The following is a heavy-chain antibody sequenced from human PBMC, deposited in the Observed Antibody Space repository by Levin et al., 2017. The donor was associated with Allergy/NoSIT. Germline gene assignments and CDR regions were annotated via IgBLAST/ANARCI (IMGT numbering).Heavy chain of an antibody. CDR3: AKDVHYYGSNTGLTD. D-gene: IGHD3-10*01. J-gene: IGHJ4*02. CDR1: GFTFSSYG. Sequence: GESLKISCAASGFTFSSYGMHWVRQAPGKGLEWVAVISYDGSNKYYADSVKGRFTISRDNSKNTLYLQMNSLRAEDTAVYYCAKDVHYYGSNTGLTDWGQGTLVTVSS. CDR2: ISYDGSNK. V-gene: IGHV3-30*18.